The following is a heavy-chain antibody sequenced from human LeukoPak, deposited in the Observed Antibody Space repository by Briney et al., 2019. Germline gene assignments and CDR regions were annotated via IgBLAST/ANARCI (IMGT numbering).Heavy chain of an antibody. CDR2: ISDDGRRK. Sequence: PGGALRLSCAASRFSPISHGMHSGRHTPHKGLEWVGVISDDGRRKDYADSVKGRFTISRDNSKDTLYLQMNSLRAEDTAVYYCAKRSSDYGDYVSYFDYWGQGTLVTVSS. V-gene: IGHV3-30*18. CDR1: RFSPISHG. CDR3: AKRSSDYGDYVSYFDY. D-gene: IGHD4-17*01. J-gene: IGHJ4*02.